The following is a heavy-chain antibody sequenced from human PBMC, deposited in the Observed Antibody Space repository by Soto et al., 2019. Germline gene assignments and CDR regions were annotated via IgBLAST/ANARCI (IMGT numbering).Heavy chain of an antibody. D-gene: IGHD1-26*01. CDR1: GGTFSSYA. J-gene: IGHJ5*02. Sequence: SVEVSCKASGGTFSSYAISWVRQAPGQGLEWMGGIIPIFGTANYAQKFQGRVTITADKSTSTAYMELSSLRSEDTAVYYCARGALPLVGASRWFDPWGQGTQVTVSS. CDR2: IIPIFGTA. CDR3: ARGALPLVGASRWFDP. V-gene: IGHV1-69*06.